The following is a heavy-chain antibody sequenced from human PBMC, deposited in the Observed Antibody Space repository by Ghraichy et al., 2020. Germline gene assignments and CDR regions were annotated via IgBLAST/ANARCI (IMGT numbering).Heavy chain of an antibody. Sequence: GGSLRLSCETSGFTFTNYWMTWVRQAPGKGLEWVADLRESGYDKYYVDSVKGRFTISRDNAKSSVSLQMNNLRAEDTAVYYCAREFNRGPQYYFDYWSQGILVTVSS. CDR3: AREFNRGPQYYFDY. D-gene: IGHD7-27*01. CDR1: GFTFTNYW. CDR2: LRESGYDK. J-gene: IGHJ4*02. V-gene: IGHV3-7*01.